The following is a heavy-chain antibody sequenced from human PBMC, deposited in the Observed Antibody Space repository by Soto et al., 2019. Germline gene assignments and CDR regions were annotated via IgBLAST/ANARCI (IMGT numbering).Heavy chain of an antibody. Sequence: GSLRLSCAASGFTFSSYAMTWVRQAPGKGLEWVSAISGSGDDSYYADSVKGRFTISRDNSKNTVYLQMSSLRAEDTAVYYCASPKVTSSWSSDYWGQGTLVTVSS. CDR3: ASPKVTSSWSSDY. CDR2: ISGSGDDS. J-gene: IGHJ4*02. V-gene: IGHV3-23*01. CDR1: GFTFSSYA. D-gene: IGHD6-13*01.